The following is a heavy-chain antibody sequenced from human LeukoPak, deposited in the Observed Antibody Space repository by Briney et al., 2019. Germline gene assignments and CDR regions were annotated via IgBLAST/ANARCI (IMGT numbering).Heavy chain of an antibody. CDR3: AKAYYKVRGVGGGDYFDY. CDR1: GFTFSSYA. Sequence: GGSLRLSCAASGFTFSSYAMSWVRQAPGKGLEWVPAISGSGGGTYYADSVKGRFTISKDNSKNTLYLQMNSLRAEDTAVYYCAKAYYKVRGVGGGDYFDYWGQGTLVTVSS. D-gene: IGHD3-10*01. CDR2: ISGSGGGT. V-gene: IGHV3-23*01. J-gene: IGHJ4*02.